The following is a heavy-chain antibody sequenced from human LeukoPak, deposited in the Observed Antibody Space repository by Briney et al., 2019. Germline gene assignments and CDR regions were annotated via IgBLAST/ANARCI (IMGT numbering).Heavy chain of an antibody. D-gene: IGHD1-26*01. Sequence: SETLSLTCTVSGGSISSGGYYWSWIRQHPGKGLEWIGYIYYSGSTYYNPSLKSRATISVDTSKNQFSLKLSSVIAADTAVYYCARAIRIVGANRFDYWGQGTLVTVSS. J-gene: IGHJ4*02. V-gene: IGHV4-31*03. CDR1: GGSISSGGYY. CDR2: IYYSGST. CDR3: ARAIRIVGANRFDY.